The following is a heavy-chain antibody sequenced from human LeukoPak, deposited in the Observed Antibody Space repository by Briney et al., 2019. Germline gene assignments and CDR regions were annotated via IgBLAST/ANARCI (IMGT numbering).Heavy chain of an antibody. CDR1: GGSISSSSYY. Sequence: PSETLSLTCTVSGGSISSSSYYWGWIRQPPGKGLEWIGSIYYSGSTYYNPSLKSRVTISVDTSKNQFSLKLSSVTAADTAVYYCARGFYSYGTLDAFDIWGQGTMVTVSS. J-gene: IGHJ3*02. CDR2: IYYSGST. D-gene: IGHD5-18*01. CDR3: ARGFYSYGTLDAFDI. V-gene: IGHV4-39*07.